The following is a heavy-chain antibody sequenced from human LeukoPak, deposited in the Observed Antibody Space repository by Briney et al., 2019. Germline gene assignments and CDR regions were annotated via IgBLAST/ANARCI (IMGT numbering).Heavy chain of an antibody. CDR2: IYHSGST. V-gene: IGHV4-59*12. CDR1: GGSISSYY. CDR3: ARIADDAFDI. J-gene: IGHJ3*02. Sequence: PSETLSLTCTVSGGSISSYYWSWIRQPPGKGLEWIGYIYHSGSTYYNPSLKSRVTISVDRSKNQFSLKLSSVTAADTAVYYCARIADDAFDIWGQGTMVTVSS. D-gene: IGHD6-13*01.